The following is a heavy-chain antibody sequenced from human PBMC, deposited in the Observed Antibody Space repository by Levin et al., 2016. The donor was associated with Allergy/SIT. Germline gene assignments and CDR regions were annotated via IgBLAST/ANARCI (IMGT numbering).Heavy chain of an antibody. D-gene: IGHD6-13*01. CDR1: GGTFSSYA. J-gene: IGHJ4*02. CDR3: ARAAHMAAAGTFLGY. V-gene: IGHV1-69*04. Sequence: SVKVSCKASGGTFSSYAISWVRQAPGQGLEWMGRIIPILGIANYAQKFQGRVTITADKSTSTAYMELSSLRSEDTAAYYCARAAHMAAAGTFLGYWGQGTLVTVSS. CDR2: IIPILGIA.